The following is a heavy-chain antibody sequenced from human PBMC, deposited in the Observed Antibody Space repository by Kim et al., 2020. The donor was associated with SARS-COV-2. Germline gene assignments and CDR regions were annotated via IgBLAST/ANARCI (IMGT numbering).Heavy chain of an antibody. V-gene: IGHV3-23*01. CDR3: AKDYYGSGSYVYYFDY. Sequence: GGSLRLSCAVSGFTFSSYAMSWVRQAPGKGLEWVSAISGSGGSTYYADSVKGRFTISRDNSKNTLYLQMNSLRAEDTAVYYCAKDYYGSGSYVYYFDYWGQGTLVTVSS. CDR2: ISGSGGST. J-gene: IGHJ4*02. CDR1: GFTFSSYA. D-gene: IGHD3-10*01.